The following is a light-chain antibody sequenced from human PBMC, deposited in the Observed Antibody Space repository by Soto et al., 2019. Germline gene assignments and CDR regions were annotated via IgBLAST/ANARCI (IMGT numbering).Light chain of an antibody. CDR3: NSYTSKSTGV. V-gene: IGLV2-14*01. Sequence: QSALTQPPSVSGSPGQSITISCTGTSSDVGGYNYVSWYQQHPGKAPKLIIYEVSNRPSGVSNRFSGSKSGNTASLTISGLEAEEEADYYCNSYTSKSTGVFGTGTKLTVL. CDR2: EVS. J-gene: IGLJ1*01. CDR1: SSDVGGYNY.